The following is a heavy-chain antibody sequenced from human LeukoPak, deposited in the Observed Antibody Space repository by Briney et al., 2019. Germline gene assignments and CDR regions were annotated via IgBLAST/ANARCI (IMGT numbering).Heavy chain of an antibody. D-gene: IGHD6-19*01. J-gene: IGHJ4*02. CDR3: ARSGYSSGWYPFDY. V-gene: IGHV4-39*01. CDR2: IYYSGWT. Sequence: WDPLSLTCSVSGGPISSRNYYWGWIRQPPGNGLEWIANIYYSGWTYYNPSLKSRVTISIDTSKNQFSLQLNSVTAADTAVYYCARSGYSSGWYPFDYWGQGTLVTVSS. CDR1: GGPISSRNYY.